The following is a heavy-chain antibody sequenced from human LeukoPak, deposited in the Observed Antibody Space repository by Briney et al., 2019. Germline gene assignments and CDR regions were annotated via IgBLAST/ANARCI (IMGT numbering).Heavy chain of an antibody. V-gene: IGHV1-46*01. CDR3: ATLYVDNEGQQDYYYYYMDV. CDR1: GYTFTSYY. D-gene: IGHD5-12*01. Sequence: ASVKVSCKASGYTFTSYYMHWVRQAPGQGLEWMGIINPSGGSTSYAQKFQGRVTITADESTSTAYMELSSLRSEDTAVYYCATLYVDNEGQQDYYYYYMDVWGKGTTVTISS. CDR2: INPSGGST. J-gene: IGHJ6*03.